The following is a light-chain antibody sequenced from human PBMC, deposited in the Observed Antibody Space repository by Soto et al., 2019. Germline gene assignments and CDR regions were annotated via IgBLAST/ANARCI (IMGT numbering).Light chain of an antibody. Sequence: EIVMTQSQATLSVSPGERATLSCRASQSVSSNLAWYQQKPGQAPRLLIYGASTRATGIPARFSGSGSGTEFTLTISSLQSEDFAVYYCQQYNNWPLYTFGQGT. CDR1: QSVSSN. J-gene: IGKJ2*01. CDR2: GAS. V-gene: IGKV3-15*01. CDR3: QQYNNWPLYT.